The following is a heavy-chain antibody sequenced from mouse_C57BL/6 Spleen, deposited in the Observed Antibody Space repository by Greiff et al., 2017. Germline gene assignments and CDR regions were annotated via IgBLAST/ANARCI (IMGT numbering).Heavy chain of an antibody. V-gene: IGHV1-39*01. CDR3: ERGAGAGFGY. J-gene: IGHJ2*01. D-gene: IGHD3-3*01. Sequence: EVQLQQSGPELVKPGASVKLSCKASGYSFTDYWMNWVKQSHGWGLEWIGVIHPNYGATKYNQKFKSKATLTVDQPSSTAYMQLNSLTSEDSAVYYCERGAGAGFGYWGQGATVTVSA. CDR2: IHPNYGAT. CDR1: GYSFTDYW.